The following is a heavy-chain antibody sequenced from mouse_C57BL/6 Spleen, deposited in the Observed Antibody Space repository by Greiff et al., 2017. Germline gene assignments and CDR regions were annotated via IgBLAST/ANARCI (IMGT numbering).Heavy chain of an antibody. CDR1: GYTFTSYW. V-gene: IGHV1-69*01. Sequence: QVQLQQPGAELVMPGASVKLSCKASGYTFTSYWMHWVKQRPGQGLEWIGEIDPSDSYTNYNQKFKGKSTLTVDKSSSTAYRQLSSLTSEYAAVYYCARRGGYYYFDYWGQGTTLTVSS. D-gene: IGHD2-3*01. CDR2: IDPSDSYT. J-gene: IGHJ2*01. CDR3: ARRGGYYYFDY.